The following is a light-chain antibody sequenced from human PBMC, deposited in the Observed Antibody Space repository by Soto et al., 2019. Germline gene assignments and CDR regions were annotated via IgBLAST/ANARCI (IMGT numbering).Light chain of an antibody. CDR1: QSVSSY. CDR2: DAS. Sequence: EIVLTQSPGTLSLSPGERATLSCRASQSVSSYLAWYQQKPGQAPGLLIYDASSRATGIPDKFSGSGSGTDFTLTISRLEPEDFAVYYCQQYGSFPYTFGQGTKLEIK. V-gene: IGKV3-20*01. J-gene: IGKJ2*01. CDR3: QQYGSFPYT.